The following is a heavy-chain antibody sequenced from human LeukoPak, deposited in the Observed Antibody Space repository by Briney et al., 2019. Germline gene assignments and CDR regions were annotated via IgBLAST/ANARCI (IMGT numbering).Heavy chain of an antibody. D-gene: IGHD2-15*01. CDR3: AKDVRYCSGGSCYPYYFDY. CDR2: ISGSGGST. J-gene: IGHJ4*02. Sequence: GGSLRLSCAASGFTFSSYAMSWVRQAPGKGLEWVSAISGSGGSTYYADSVKGRFTISRDDSKNTLYLQMNSLRAEDTAVYYCAKDVRYCSGGSCYPYYFDYWGQGTLVTVSS. CDR1: GFTFSSYA. V-gene: IGHV3-23*01.